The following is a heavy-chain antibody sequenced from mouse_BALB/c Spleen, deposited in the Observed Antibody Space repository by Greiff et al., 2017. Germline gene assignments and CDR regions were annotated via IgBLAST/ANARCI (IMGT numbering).Heavy chain of an antibody. CDR3: ARHNGSSRAWFAY. CDR2: ISSGGSYT. D-gene: IGHD1-1*01. V-gene: IGHV5-6*01. Sequence: EVHLVESGGDLVKPGGSLKLSCAASGFTFSSYGMSWVRQTPDKRLEWVATISSGGSYTYYPDSVKGRFTISRDNAKNTLYLQMSSLKSEDTAMYYCARHNGSSRAWFAYWGQGTLVTVSA. CDR1: GFTFSSYG. J-gene: IGHJ3*01.